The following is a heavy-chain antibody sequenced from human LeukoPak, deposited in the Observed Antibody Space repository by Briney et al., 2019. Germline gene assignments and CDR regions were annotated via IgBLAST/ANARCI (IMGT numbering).Heavy chain of an antibody. CDR2: IYYSGST. J-gene: IGHJ4*02. D-gene: IGHD4-11*01. CDR1: GGSISSSSYY. CDR3: AGEMTTVTRGDY. Sequence: PSETLSLTCTVSGGSISSSSYYWGWIRQPPGKGLEWIGSIYYSGSTYYNPSLKSRVTISVDTSKNQFSLKLSSVTAADTAVYYRAGEMTTVTRGDYWGQGTLVTVSS. V-gene: IGHV4-39*02.